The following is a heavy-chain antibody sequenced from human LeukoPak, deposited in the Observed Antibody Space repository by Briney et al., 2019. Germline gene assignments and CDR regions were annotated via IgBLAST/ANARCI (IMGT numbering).Heavy chain of an antibody. CDR3: ARGGNCSGGSCYSSVPTFYY. V-gene: IGHV4-39*01. CDR1: GGSISSSRYY. D-gene: IGHD2-15*01. J-gene: IGHJ4*02. CDR2: IYYSGSI. Sequence: PSVTLSLTCTVSGGSISSSRYYWGWVRQPPGKGLEWFGCIYYSGSIYYHPSLQSRVTISVDTSKNQFSLKLSSVPAADTAVYYCARGGNCSGGSCYSSVPTFYYWGQGSLVTVSS.